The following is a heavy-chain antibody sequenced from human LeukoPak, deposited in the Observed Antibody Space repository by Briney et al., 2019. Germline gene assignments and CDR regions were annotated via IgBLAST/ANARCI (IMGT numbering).Heavy chain of an antibody. Sequence: ASVKVSCKASGYTFTSYGISWVRQAPGQGLEWMGWISAYNGNTNYAQKLQGRVTMTTDTSTSTAYMELRSLRSDDTAVYYCAREDGDYGDEGAFDIWGQGTMVTVSS. D-gene: IGHD4-17*01. V-gene: IGHV1-18*01. CDR3: AREDGDYGDEGAFDI. CDR2: ISAYNGNT. J-gene: IGHJ3*02. CDR1: GYTFTSYG.